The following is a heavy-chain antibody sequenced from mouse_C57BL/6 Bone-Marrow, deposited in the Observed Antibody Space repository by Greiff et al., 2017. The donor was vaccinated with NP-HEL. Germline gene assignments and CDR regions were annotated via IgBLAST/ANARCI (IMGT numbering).Heavy chain of an antibody. Sequence: EVQLQQSGAELVRPGASVKLSCTASGFNIKDDYMHWVKQRPEQGLEWIGWIDPENGDTEYASKFQGKATITADTSSNTAYLQLSSLTSEDTAVYYCTTGIYYYARGFAYWGQGTLVTVSA. CDR1: GFNIKDDY. D-gene: IGHD1-1*01. J-gene: IGHJ3*01. V-gene: IGHV14-4*01. CDR3: TTGIYYYARGFAY. CDR2: IDPENGDT.